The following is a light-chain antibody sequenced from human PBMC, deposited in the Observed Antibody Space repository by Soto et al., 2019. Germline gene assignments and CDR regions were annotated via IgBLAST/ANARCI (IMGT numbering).Light chain of an antibody. CDR1: QSVGTY. V-gene: IGKV3-20*01. Sequence: EIVLTQSPGTLSLSPGERATLSCRASQSVGTYLAWYQQKPGQAPRLLMYGASSRATGIPDRFSGSGSGTDFTLTISRLEPEDLAVYYCQQYVSIPLTFGGGTKVEIK. CDR3: QQYVSIPLT. J-gene: IGKJ4*01. CDR2: GAS.